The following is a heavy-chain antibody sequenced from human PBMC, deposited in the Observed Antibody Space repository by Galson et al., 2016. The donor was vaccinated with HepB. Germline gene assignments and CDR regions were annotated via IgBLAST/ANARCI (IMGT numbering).Heavy chain of an antibody. CDR1: GFIFSSYA. V-gene: IGHV3-48*02. CDR3: VRVAIDTTIFRGYWYFDL. CDR2: ISSTGTTT. J-gene: IGHJ2*01. Sequence: SLRLSCAASGFIFSSYAFNWVRQAPGQELEWIAYISSTGTTTYYAHSVKGRVTITRDTAANSLSLQMSSLRDEDTAMYYCVRVAIDTTIFRGYWYFDLWGRGTLVTVSS. D-gene: IGHD2/OR15-2a*01.